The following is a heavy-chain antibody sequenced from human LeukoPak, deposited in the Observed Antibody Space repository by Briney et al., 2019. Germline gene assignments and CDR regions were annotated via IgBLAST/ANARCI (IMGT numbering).Heavy chain of an antibody. CDR3: ASLLNGGVSHWFDP. D-gene: IGHD7-27*01. CDR1: GVSISTSY. CDR2: IYYSGST. V-gene: IGHV4-39*01. Sequence: SETLSLTCTVSGVSISTSYWGWIRQPPGKGLEWIGTIYYSGSTYYNPSLKSRATMSVDTSKNQFSLKLSSVTAADTAVYYCASLLNGGVSHWFDPWGQGTLVTVSS. J-gene: IGHJ5*02.